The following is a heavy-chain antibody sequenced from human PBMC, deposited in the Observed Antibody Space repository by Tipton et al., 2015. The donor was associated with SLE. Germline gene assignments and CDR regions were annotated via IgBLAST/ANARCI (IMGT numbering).Heavy chain of an antibody. CDR2: ISSSSSYT. Sequence: GSLRLSCAASGFTVSSNYMSWVRQAPGKGLEWVSYISSSSSYTNYADSVKGRFTISRDNSKNTLYLQMNSLRAEDTAVYYCARDAPKGRAFDIWGQGTMATVSS. V-gene: IGHV3-11*05. J-gene: IGHJ3*02. CDR1: GFTVSSNY. CDR3: ARDAPKGRAFDI.